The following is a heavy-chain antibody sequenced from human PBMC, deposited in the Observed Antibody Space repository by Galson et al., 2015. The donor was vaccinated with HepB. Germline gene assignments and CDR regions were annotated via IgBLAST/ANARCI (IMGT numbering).Heavy chain of an antibody. CDR3: ARSPDYGDYGYFDY. J-gene: IGHJ4*02. CDR1: GGTFSSYA. CDR2: IIPIFGTA. Sequence: SVKVSCKASGGTFSSYAISWVRQAPGQGLEWMGGIIPIFGTANYAQKFQGRVTITADESTSTAYMELSSLRSEDTAVYYCARSPDYGDYGYFDYWGQGTLVTVSS. V-gene: IGHV1-69*13. D-gene: IGHD4-17*01.